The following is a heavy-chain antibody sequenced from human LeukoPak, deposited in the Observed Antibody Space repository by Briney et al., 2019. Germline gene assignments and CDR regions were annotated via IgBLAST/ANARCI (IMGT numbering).Heavy chain of an antibody. CDR1: GGSISSYY. CDR2: IYTSGST. J-gene: IGHJ4*02. D-gene: IGHD3-22*01. V-gene: IGHV4-4*07. CDR3: AREAVNYYDSSGYYFFDY. Sequence: SETLSLTCTVSGGSISSYYWSWIRQPAGKGLEWIGRIYTSGSTNYNPSLKSRATMSVDTSKNQFSLKLSSVTAADTAVYYCAREAVNYYDSSGYYFFDYWGQGTLVTVSS.